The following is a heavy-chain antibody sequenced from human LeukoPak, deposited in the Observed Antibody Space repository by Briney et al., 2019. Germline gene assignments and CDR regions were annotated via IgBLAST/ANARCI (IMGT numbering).Heavy chain of an antibody. V-gene: IGHV1-2*02. CDR3: ARVRIGQQLDKYYYYAMDV. Sequence: GSVKVSCKASGYTFTDYYMHWVRQAPGQGLEWMGWINPNSGGTNYAQKFQGRAIMTTDTSISTAYMEVSRLRSDDTAVYYCARVRIGQQLDKYYYYAMDVWGQGTTVTVSS. D-gene: IGHD6-13*01. J-gene: IGHJ6*02. CDR1: GYTFTDYY. CDR2: INPNSGGT.